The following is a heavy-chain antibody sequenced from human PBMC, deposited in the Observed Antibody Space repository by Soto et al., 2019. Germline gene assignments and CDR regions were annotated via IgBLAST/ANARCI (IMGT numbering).Heavy chain of an antibody. D-gene: IGHD3-10*01. Sequence: PSETLSLTCSVYGGSFSGYHWSWIRQSPGKGLEWIGEINDGGSTNYNPSLKSRVTISVDTSKNQFTLQLTSVTVEDTAVYYCATSYGNAWHNYWGQGTQVTVSS. J-gene: IGHJ4*02. CDR3: ATSYGNAWHNY. CDR2: INDGGST. CDR1: GGSFSGYH. V-gene: IGHV4-34*01.